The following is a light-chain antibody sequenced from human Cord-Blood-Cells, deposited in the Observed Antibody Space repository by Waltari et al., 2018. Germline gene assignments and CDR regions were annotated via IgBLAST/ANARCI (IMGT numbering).Light chain of an antibody. V-gene: IGLV3-19*01. CDR1: SLRSYY. J-gene: IGLJ3*02. Sequence: SSELTQDPAVSVALGQTVRITCQGDSLRSYYARWYQQKPGQAPVLFIYGKNNRTSGIPDRFSGSSSGNTASLTITGAQAEDEADYYCNSRDSSGNRWVFGGGTKLTVL. CDR3: NSRDSSGNRWV. CDR2: GKN.